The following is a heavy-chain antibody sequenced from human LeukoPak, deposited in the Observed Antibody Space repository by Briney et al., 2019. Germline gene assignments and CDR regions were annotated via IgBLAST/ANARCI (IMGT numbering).Heavy chain of an antibody. CDR3: ARGSQWLVRNYYGMDV. V-gene: IGHV1-8*01. J-gene: IGHJ6*02. CDR2: MNPNSGNT. Sequence: ASVKVSCKASGYTFTSYDINWVRQATGQGLEWMGWMNPNSGNTGYAQEFQGRVTMTRNTSISTAYMELSSLRSEDTAVYYCARGSQWLVRNYYGMDVWGQGTTVTVSS. CDR1: GYTFTSYD. D-gene: IGHD6-19*01.